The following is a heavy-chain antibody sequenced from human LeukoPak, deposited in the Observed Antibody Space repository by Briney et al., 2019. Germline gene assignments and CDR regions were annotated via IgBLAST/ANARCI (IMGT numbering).Heavy chain of an antibody. V-gene: IGHV4-34*01. CDR3: ARRYYDFWSGYLWGYYMDV. CDR2: INHSGST. J-gene: IGHJ6*03. CDR1: GGSFSGYY. D-gene: IGHD3-3*01. Sequence: SETLSLTCAVYGGSFSGYYWSWIRQPPGKGLEWIGEINHSGSTNYNPSLKSRVTISVDTSKNQFSLKLSSVTAADTAVYYCARRYYDFWSGYLWGYYMDVWGKGTTVTVSS.